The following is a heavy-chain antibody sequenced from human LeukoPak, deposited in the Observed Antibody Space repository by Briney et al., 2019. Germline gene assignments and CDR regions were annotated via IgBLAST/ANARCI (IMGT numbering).Heavy chain of an antibody. D-gene: IGHD3-16*01. V-gene: IGHV4-34*01. CDR2: INHSGST. J-gene: IGHJ4*02. Sequence: SETLSLTCTVSGGSISSYYWSWIRQPPGKGLEWIGEINHSGSTNYNPSLKSRVTISVDTSKNQFSLKLSSVTAADTAVYYCARAPGGYFDYWGQGTLVTVSS. CDR1: GGSISSYY. CDR3: ARAPGGYFDY.